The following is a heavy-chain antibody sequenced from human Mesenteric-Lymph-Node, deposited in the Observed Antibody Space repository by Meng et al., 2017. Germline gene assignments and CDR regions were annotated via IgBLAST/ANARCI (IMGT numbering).Heavy chain of an antibody. V-gene: IGHV1-8*01. CDR1: GYCVTSDD. CDR2: MNPNSGNT. D-gene: IGHD5-24*01. CDR3: ARGQRDGYNRY. J-gene: IGHJ4*02. Sequence: GQLVQSGAEVKKPGASVKVSGKAVGYCVTSDDISWVRQATGQGLEWMGRMNPNSGNTGYAQKFQGRVTMTRNNSIRTAYMELSSLRSEDTAVYYCARGQRDGYNRYWGQGTLVTVSS.